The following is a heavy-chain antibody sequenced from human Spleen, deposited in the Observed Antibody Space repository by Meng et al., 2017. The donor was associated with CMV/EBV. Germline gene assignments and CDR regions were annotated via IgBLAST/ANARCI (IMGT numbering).Heavy chain of an antibody. D-gene: IGHD2-15*01. CDR2: ICYSGST. V-gene: IGHV4-61*01. Sequence: SGGSVSSGSYYWSWIRQPPGKGLEWIGYICYSGSTNYNPSLKSRVTLSVDTSKNQFSLKLSSVTAADTAVYYCARAVVVAYDAFDIWGQGTMVTVSS. CDR1: GGSVSSGSYY. J-gene: IGHJ3*02. CDR3: ARAVVVAYDAFDI.